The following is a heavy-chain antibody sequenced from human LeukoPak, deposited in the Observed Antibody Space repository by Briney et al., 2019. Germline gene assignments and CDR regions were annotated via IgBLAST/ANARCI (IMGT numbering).Heavy chain of an antibody. CDR3: AKDGAGGSFDY. V-gene: IGHV3-30*18. CDR2: ISYDGSNK. J-gene: IGHJ4*02. D-gene: IGHD1-26*01. CDR1: GFTFSSYG. Sequence: GGSLRLSCAASGFTFSSYGMHWVSQAPGKGLEWVAVISYDGSNKYYADSVKGRFTISRDNSKNTLYLQMNSLRAEDTAVYYCAKDGAGGSFDYWGQGTLVTVSS.